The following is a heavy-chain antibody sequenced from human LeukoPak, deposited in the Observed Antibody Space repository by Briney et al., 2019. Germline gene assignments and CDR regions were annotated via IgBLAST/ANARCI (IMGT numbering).Heavy chain of an antibody. CDR3: ALVPLGY. CDR1: GGSFSGYY. V-gene: IGHV4-34*01. J-gene: IGHJ4*02. D-gene: IGHD2-2*01. CDR2: INHSGST. Sequence: MPSETLSLTCAVYGGSFSGYYWSWIRQPPGKGLEWIGEINHSGSTNYNPSLKSRVTISVDTSKNQFSLKLSSVAAADTAVYYCALVPLGYWGQGTLVTVSS.